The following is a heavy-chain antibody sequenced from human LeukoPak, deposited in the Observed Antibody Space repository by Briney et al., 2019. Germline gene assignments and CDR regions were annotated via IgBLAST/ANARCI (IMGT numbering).Heavy chain of an antibody. CDR1: GGSISSSSYY. CDR3: LGSIVVVVAATGPLFDY. V-gene: IGHV4-39*01. Sequence: SSETLSLTCTVSGGSISSSSYYWGWVRQPPGKGLEWIGSIYYSGSTYYNPSLKSRVTISVDTSKNQFSLKLSSVTAADTAVYYCLGSIVVVVAATGPLFDYWGQGTLVTVSS. D-gene: IGHD2-15*01. J-gene: IGHJ4*02. CDR2: IYYSGST.